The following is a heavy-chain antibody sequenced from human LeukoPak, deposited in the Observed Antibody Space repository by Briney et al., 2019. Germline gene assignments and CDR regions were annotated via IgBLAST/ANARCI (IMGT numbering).Heavy chain of an antibody. V-gene: IGHV3-7*01. J-gene: IGHJ4*02. CDR1: GFTFSSYW. CDR2: IKQDGSEK. CDR3: ARDLYYDSSGYDY. Sequence: GGSLRLSCAASGFTFSSYWMSWVRQAPGKGLEWVANIKQDGSEKYYVDSVKGRFTISRDSAKNSLYLQMNSLRAEDTAVYYCARDLYYDSSGYDYWGQGTLVTVSS. D-gene: IGHD3-22*01.